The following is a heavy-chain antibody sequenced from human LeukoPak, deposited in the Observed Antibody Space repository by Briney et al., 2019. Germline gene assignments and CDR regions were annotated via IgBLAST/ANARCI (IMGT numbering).Heavy chain of an antibody. CDR2: IYPNSGGT. Sequence: SVKVSFKTSGYTFTGYYMHWVRQPPARGLDWMGWIYPNSGGTNYAYNFRGRVIITIHRPISTPYIELSSLRYDDTAMYYCARAPMMVVVCPPRLDFWGQGTLVTVSS. J-gene: IGHJ4*02. V-gene: IGHV1-2*02. D-gene: IGHD3-22*01. CDR1: GYTFTGYY. CDR3: ARAPMMVVVCPPRLDF.